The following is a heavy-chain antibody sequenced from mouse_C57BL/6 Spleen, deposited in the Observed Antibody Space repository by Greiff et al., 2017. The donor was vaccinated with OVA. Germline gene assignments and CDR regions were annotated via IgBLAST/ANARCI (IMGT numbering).Heavy chain of an antibody. V-gene: IGHV5-17*01. Sequence: EVKLMESGGGLVKPGGSLKLSCAASGFTFSDYGMHWVRQAPEKGLEWVAYISSGSSTIYYADTVKGRFTISRDNAKNTLFLQMTSLRSEDTAMYYCARSYSNSFYWYFEVWGTGTTVTVAS. CDR2: ISSGSSTI. J-gene: IGHJ1*03. CDR1: GFTFSDYG. D-gene: IGHD2-5*01. CDR3: ARSYSNSFYWYFEV.